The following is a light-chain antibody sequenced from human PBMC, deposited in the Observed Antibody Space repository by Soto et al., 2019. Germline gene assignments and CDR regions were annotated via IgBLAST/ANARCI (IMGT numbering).Light chain of an antibody. CDR1: GSDVGDYNY. J-gene: IGLJ2*01. CDR3: SSYTSATTTYVV. CDR2: EVS. V-gene: IGLV2-14*01. Sequence: QSVLTQPASVSGSPGQPITISCTGTGSDVGDYNYVSWYQQHPGKAPKLIIYEVSNRPSGVSNRFSASKSGNTASLTISGLQAEDEADYYCSSYTSATTTYVVFGGGTKLTVL.